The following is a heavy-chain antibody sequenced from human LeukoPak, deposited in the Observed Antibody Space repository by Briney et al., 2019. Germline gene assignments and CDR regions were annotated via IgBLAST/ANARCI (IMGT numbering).Heavy chain of an antibody. J-gene: IGHJ4*02. Sequence: GGSLRLSCAASGFIFSTYGMHWVRQGPGKGLVWVSMTNRDGGTTTYADFVKGRFTMSRDNSKNTVFLQMNSLGVEDTGVYYCARASGYLNDLDYWGQGTAVTVSS. CDR1: GFIFSTYG. CDR3: ARASGYLNDLDY. CDR2: TNRDGGTT. V-gene: IGHV3-74*03. D-gene: IGHD3-3*01.